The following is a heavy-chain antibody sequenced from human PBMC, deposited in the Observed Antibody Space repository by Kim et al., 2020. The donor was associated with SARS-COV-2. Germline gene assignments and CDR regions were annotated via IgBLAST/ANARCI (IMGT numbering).Heavy chain of an antibody. J-gene: IGHJ3*02. V-gene: IGHV4-31*03. CDR1: GGSISSGGYY. D-gene: IGHD3-9*01. CDR2: IYYSGST. CDR3: ARVRRQLRYFDSYAFDI. Sequence: SETLSLTCTVSGGSISSGGYYWSWIRQHPGKGLEWIGYIYYSGSTYYNPSLKSRITISVDTSKNQFSLKLSSVTAADTAVYYCARVRRQLRYFDSYAFDIWGQGTMVTVSS.